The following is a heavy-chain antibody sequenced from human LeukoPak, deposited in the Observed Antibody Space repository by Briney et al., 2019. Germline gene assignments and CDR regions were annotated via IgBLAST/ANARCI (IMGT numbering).Heavy chain of an antibody. Sequence: GGSLRLSCAASGFTFDDYAIYWVRQGPGKGLEWVSLISGDGGSIYYADSVKGRFTISRDNSKNSLYLQLNSLRTEDTALYYCAKEDYSSSWYALDYWGQGTLVTVSS. D-gene: IGHD6-13*01. J-gene: IGHJ4*02. CDR3: AKEDYSSSWYALDY. CDR1: GFTFDDYA. CDR2: ISGDGGSI. V-gene: IGHV3-43*02.